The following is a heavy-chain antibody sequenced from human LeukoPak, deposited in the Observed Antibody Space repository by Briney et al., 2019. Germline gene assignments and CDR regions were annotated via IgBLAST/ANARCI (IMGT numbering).Heavy chain of an antibody. Sequence: ASVKVSCKTSGYSFNDYYLHWVRQAPGQGLEWMGWINPNGGRTNYAPKFQGRVTLTTDTSITTAYMELGSLISGDTALYYCARDSSDILTGYYHFWGQGTLVTVSS. V-gene: IGHV1-2*02. CDR1: GYSFNDYY. J-gene: IGHJ4*02. D-gene: IGHD3-9*01. CDR3: ARDSSDILTGYYHF. CDR2: INPNGGRT.